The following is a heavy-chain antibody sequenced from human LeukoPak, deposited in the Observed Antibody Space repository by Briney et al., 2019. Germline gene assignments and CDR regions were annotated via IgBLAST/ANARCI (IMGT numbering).Heavy chain of an antibody. CDR3: AREGLWFGEFQISNYYYYGMDV. CDR2: ISAYNGNT. V-gene: IGHV1-18*01. D-gene: IGHD3-10*01. Sequence: ASVKVSCEASGYTFTSYGISWVRQAPGQGLEWMGWISAYNGNTNYAQKLQGRVTMTTDTSTSTAYMELRSLRSDDTAVYYCAREGLWFGEFQISNYYYYGMDVWGQGTTVTVSS. CDR1: GYTFTSYG. J-gene: IGHJ6*02.